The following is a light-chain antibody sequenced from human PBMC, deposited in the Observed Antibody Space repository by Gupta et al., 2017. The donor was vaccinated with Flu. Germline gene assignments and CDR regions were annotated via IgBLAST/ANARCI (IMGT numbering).Light chain of an antibody. J-gene: IGKJ1*01. CDR1: QSVLFSSNNKNY. Sequence: DIVMTQSSDSLAVSLGERATINCKSSQSVLFSSNNKNYLAWYQQTPGQPPKLLIYWASTRVSGVPDRFSGSGSGTDFTLTISSLQAEDVAVYYCQQYYSRPETFGQGTKVEIK. V-gene: IGKV4-1*01. CDR2: WAS. CDR3: QQYYSRPET.